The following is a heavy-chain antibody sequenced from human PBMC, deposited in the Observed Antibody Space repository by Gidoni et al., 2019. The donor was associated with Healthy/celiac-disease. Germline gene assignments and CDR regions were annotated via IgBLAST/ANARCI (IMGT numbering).Heavy chain of an antibody. CDR3: AIDLREKWELTQGP. CDR2: ISSSGSTI. Sequence: EVQLVESGGGLVQPGGSLRLSCAASGFTFSSYEMNWVRQAPGKGLEWVSYISSSGSTIYYADSVKGRFTISRDNAKNSLYLQMNSLRAEDTAVYYCAIDLREKWELTQGPWGQGTLVTVSS. CDR1: GFTFSSYE. J-gene: IGHJ5*02. V-gene: IGHV3-48*03. D-gene: IGHD1-26*01.